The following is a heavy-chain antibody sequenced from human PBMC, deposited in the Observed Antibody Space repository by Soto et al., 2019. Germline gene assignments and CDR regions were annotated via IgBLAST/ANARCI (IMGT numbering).Heavy chain of an antibody. V-gene: IGHV1-69*02. J-gene: IGHJ6*03. D-gene: IGHD1-7*01. CDR2: IIPILGIA. Sequence: ASVKVSCKASGGTFSSYTISWVRQAPGQGLEWMGRIIPILGIANYAQKFQGRVTITADKSTSTAYMELSSLRSEDTAVYYCASDKGETGTTDYYYYMDVWGKGTTVTVSS. CDR1: GGTFSSYT. CDR3: ASDKGETGTTDYYYYMDV.